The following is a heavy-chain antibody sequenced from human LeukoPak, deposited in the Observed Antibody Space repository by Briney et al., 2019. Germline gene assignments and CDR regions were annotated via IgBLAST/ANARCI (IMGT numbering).Heavy chain of an antibody. V-gene: IGHV1-8*01. D-gene: IGHD3-9*01. Sequence: ASVKVSCKASGYTFTSYEINWVRQATGQGLEWMGWMNPNSGNTGYAQKFQGRVTMTRNTSISTAYMELSSLRSEDTAVYYCARVRGRYFDTLNYWGQGTLVTVSS. CDR3: ARVRGRYFDTLNY. CDR1: GYTFTSYE. J-gene: IGHJ4*02. CDR2: MNPNSGNT.